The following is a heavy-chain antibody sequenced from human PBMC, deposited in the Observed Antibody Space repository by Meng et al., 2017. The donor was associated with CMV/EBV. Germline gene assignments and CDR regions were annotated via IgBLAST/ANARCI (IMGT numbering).Heavy chain of an antibody. CDR2: VNSNNDAT. V-gene: IGHV1-2*02. CDR1: GIIFSDSY. Sequence: GLVVQAGDELKWRGTSVMFSCTPSGIIFSDSYILLVQQAPGRGLEWMGWVNSNNDATNYARKFQGRVSMTRDTSISTAHMELSRLMSDDTAVYHCVRSSGWSLFDYWGQGTLVTVSS. D-gene: IGHD6-19*01. J-gene: IGHJ4*02. CDR3: VRSSGWSLFDY.